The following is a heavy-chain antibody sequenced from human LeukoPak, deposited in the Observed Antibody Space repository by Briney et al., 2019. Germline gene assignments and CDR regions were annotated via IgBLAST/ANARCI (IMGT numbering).Heavy chain of an antibody. J-gene: IGHJ4*02. Sequence: GESLRLSCAASGFTFSRYWMHWVRQAPGEGLVWVSRIDEHGTTIDYADSVRDRFTISRDNAKNTLYLHMNSLRAEDTAMYYCARNVGGAGSHWGQGSLVTVSS. CDR2: IDEHGTTI. CDR1: GFTFSRYW. D-gene: IGHD3-10*01. V-gene: IGHV3-74*01. CDR3: ARNVGGAGSH.